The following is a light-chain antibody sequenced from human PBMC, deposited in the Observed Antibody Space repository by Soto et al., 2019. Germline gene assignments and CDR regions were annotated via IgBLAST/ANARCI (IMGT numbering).Light chain of an antibody. CDR2: AAS. CDR1: QSISSH. J-gene: IGKJ4*01. Sequence: QRTQSPSSLFASVGDRVTITCRASQSISSHLNWYQQKVGQTPRLLIYAASTLQSEVPPRFSGSGSGTEFTLTISGLQREDFATYYCQQSHSAPLTFGGGTKIQI. V-gene: IGKV1-39*01. CDR3: QQSHSAPLT.